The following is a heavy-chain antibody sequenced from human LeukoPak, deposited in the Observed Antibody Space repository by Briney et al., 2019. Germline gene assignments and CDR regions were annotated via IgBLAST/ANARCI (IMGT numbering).Heavy chain of an antibody. J-gene: IGHJ4*02. V-gene: IGHV4-34*01. CDR3: ARQPYYYGSGSYYNQPNFDY. CDR1: GGSFSGYY. Sequence: SETLSLTCAVYGGSFSGYYWSWIRQPPGKGLEWIGEINHSGSTNYNPSLKSRVTISVDTSKNQLSLKLSSVTAADTAVYYCARQPYYYGSGSYYNQPNFDYWGQGTLVTVSS. D-gene: IGHD3-10*01. CDR2: INHSGST.